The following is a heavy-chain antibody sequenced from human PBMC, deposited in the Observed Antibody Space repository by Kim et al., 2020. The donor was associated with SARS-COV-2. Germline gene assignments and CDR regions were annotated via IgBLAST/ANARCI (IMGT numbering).Heavy chain of an antibody. Sequence: SETLSLTCTVSGGSISSSSYYWGWIRQPPGKGLEWIGSIYYSGSTYYNPSLKSRVTISVDTSKNQFSLKLSSVTAADTAVYYCARPESGRAAAGTNWFDPWGQGTLVTVSA. CDR1: GGSISSSSYY. D-gene: IGHD6-13*01. CDR2: IYYSGST. CDR3: ARPESGRAAAGTNWFDP. J-gene: IGHJ5*02. V-gene: IGHV4-39*01.